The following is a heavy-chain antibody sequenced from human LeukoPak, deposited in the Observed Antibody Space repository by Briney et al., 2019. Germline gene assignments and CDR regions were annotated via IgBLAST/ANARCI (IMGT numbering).Heavy chain of an antibody. CDR2: ISGSGTSI. CDR1: GFSVTDYA. J-gene: IGHJ5*02. Sequence: GGSLRLSCAASGFSVTDYAVSWVRQAPGKGLEWVSGISGSGTSIYYADFVKGRFTLSRDNSKNTLYLQMNNLRAEDTAVYYCANYRVGATTSNWFDPWGQGTLVTVSS. CDR3: ANYRVGATTSNWFDP. V-gene: IGHV3-23*01. D-gene: IGHD1-26*01.